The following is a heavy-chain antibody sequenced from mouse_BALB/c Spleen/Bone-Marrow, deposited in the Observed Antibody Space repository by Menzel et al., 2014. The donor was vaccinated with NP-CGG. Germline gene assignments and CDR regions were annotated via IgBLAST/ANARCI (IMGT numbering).Heavy chain of an antibody. J-gene: IGHJ3*01. D-gene: IGHD2-2*01. CDR1: GFNIKDTY. V-gene: IGHV14-3*02. Sequence: EVHLVESGAELVKPGASVKLSCTASGFNIKDTYMHWVKQRPEQGLEWIGWIDPANGNTKYDPKFQGKATITADTSSNTAYLQLSSLTSEDTAVYYCARNYGYGKSFAYWGQGTLVTVSA. CDR3: ARNYGYGKSFAY. CDR2: IDPANGNT.